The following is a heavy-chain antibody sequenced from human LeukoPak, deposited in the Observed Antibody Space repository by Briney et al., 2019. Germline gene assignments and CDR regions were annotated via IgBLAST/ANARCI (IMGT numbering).Heavy chain of an antibody. CDR3: AKDGPIAVAGTISGSFGY. CDR1: GFTFDDYT. J-gene: IGHJ4*02. V-gene: IGHV3-43*01. CDR2: ISWDGGST. Sequence: QPGGSLRLSCAASGFTFDDYTMHWVRQAPGKGLEWVSLISWDGGSTYYADSVKGRFTISRDNSKNSLYLQMNSLRTEDTALYYCAKDGPIAVAGTISGSFGYWGQGTLVTVSS. D-gene: IGHD6-19*01.